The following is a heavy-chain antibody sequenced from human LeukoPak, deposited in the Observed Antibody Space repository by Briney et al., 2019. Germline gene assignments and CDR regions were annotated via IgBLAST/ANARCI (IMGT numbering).Heavy chain of an antibody. V-gene: IGHV1-69*05. Sequence: ASVKVSCKASGGTFSSYAISWVRQAPGQGLEWMGGIIPIFGTANYAQKFQGRVTITTDESTSTAYTELSSLRSEDTAVYYCARAALAYCGGDCYSIGGYFDYWGQGTLVTVSS. CDR2: IIPIFGTA. J-gene: IGHJ4*02. CDR1: GGTFSSYA. D-gene: IGHD2-21*02. CDR3: ARAALAYCGGDCYSIGGYFDY.